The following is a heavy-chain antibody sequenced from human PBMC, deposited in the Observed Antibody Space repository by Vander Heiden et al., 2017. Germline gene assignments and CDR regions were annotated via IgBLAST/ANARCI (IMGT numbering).Heavy chain of an antibody. J-gene: IGHJ4*02. CDR1: GFPFSDYC. V-gene: IGHV3-11*01. Sequence: QVQLVESGRSLVQPGASLRLSPVASGFPFSDYCLRCVPQAPGKGLEWGSYISSSGSTIYYADSVKGRFTISRDNAKNSLYLQMNSLRAEDTAVYYCASEVTILGVVIPFWGQGTLVTVSS. D-gene: IGHD3-3*01. CDR3: ASEVTILGVVIPF. CDR2: ISSSGSTI.